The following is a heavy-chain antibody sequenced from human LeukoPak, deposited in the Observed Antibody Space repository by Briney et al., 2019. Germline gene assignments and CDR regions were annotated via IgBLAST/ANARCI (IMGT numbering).Heavy chain of an antibody. CDR1: GYTFTSYD. Sequence: ASVKVSCKASGYTFTSYDINWVRQATGQGLEWMGWMNPNSGNTGYAQKFQGRVTITRNTSISTAYMELSSLRSEDTAVYYCARVVRAPSEYSSSSPFRYYYYYMDVWGKGTTVTVSS. CDR2: MNPNSGNT. J-gene: IGHJ6*03. CDR3: ARVVRAPSEYSSSSPFRYYYYYMDV. V-gene: IGHV1-8*03. D-gene: IGHD6-6*01.